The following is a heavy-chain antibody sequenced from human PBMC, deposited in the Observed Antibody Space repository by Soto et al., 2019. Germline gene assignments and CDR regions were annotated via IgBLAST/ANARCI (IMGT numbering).Heavy chain of an antibody. CDR1: GFSFSIYS. D-gene: IGHD4-17*01. J-gene: IGHJ4*02. CDR2: ISGSGESK. V-gene: IGHV3-23*01. Sequence: EMQLLESGGGLVQPGGSLKLSCAASGFSFSIYSMSWVRQPPGKGLEWVSGISGSGESKHYADSVRGRFAISRDNSRKTLYLQTNNVRAEDTAVYYCAKSRGDRWTTYYFESWGQGTLITVSS. CDR3: AKSRGDRWTTYYFES.